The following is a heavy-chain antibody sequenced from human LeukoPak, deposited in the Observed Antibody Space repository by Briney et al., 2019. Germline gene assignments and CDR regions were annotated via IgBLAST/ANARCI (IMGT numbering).Heavy chain of an antibody. Sequence: PSETLSLTCAVYGGSFSGYYWSWIRQPPGKGLEWIGEINHSGSTNYNPSLKSRVTISVDTSKNQFSLKLSSVTAADTAVYYCARQTTWRGLQVDPWGQGTLVTVSS. J-gene: IGHJ5*02. CDR1: GGSFSGYY. CDR2: INHSGST. V-gene: IGHV4-34*01. CDR3: ARQTTWRGLQVDP. D-gene: IGHD4-11*01.